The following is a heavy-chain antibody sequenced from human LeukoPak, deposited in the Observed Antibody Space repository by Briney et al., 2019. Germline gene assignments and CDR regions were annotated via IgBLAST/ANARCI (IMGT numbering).Heavy chain of an antibody. Sequence: PGESLRLSCAASGFTFSNAWVNWVRQAPGKGLEWVGRIKSKTDGGTTDYAAPVKGRFTISRDDSKNTLYLQMNSLKTEDTAVYYCTTIRITMIVPGDYWGQGTLVTVSS. V-gene: IGHV3-15*07. J-gene: IGHJ4*02. CDR1: GFTFSNAW. D-gene: IGHD3-22*01. CDR3: TTIRITMIVPGDY. CDR2: IKSKTDGGTT.